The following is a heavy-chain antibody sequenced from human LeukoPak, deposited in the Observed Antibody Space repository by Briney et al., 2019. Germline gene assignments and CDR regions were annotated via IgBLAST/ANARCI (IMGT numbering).Heavy chain of an antibody. V-gene: IGHV3-7*01. CDR2: IKQDGSEK. D-gene: IGHD2-15*01. J-gene: IGHJ6*02. Sequence: PGGSLRLSCAASGFTFSSYWMSWVRQAPGKGLEWVANIKQDGSEKYYVDSVKGRFTISRDNAKNSLYLQMNSLRAEDTAVYYCAREARACSGGSCYSLYYYYGMDVWGQGTTVTVSS. CDR1: GFTFSSYW. CDR3: AREARACSGGSCYSLYYYYGMDV.